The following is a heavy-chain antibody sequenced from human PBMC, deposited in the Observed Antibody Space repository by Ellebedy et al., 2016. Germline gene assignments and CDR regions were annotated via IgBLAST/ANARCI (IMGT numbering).Heavy chain of an antibody. Sequence: GESLKISXVASGFPFRNLLLSWVPQAAGGGLEWFSTISGDGDTTFSADSVKGRFTMSRDIPKNTVYLQMNRLRAEDTAVYYCRQGHYANYWGQGTLVTVSS. V-gene: IGHV3-23*01. D-gene: IGHD4-17*01. CDR1: GFPFRNLL. CDR3: RQGHYANY. J-gene: IGHJ4*02. CDR2: ISGDGDTT.